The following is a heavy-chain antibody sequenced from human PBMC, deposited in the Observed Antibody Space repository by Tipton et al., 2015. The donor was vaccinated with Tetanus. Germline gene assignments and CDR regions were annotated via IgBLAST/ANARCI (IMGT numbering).Heavy chain of an antibody. D-gene: IGHD5-24*01. J-gene: IGHJ4*02. CDR2: INHRGST. Sequence: TLSLTCAVYGGSFSGNYWSWIRQPPGKGLEWIGEINHRGSTMYNPSLKSRVAISGDTSKNQFSLRLASVTAADTAVYFCARANFESSKKGPFDSWGQGTLVIVSA. CDR1: GGSFSGNY. CDR3: ARANFESSKKGPFDS. V-gene: IGHV4-34*01.